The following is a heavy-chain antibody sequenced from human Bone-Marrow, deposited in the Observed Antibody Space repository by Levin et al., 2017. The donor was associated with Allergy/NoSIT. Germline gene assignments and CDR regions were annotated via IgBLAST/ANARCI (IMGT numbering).Heavy chain of an antibody. Sequence: GGSLRLSCAASGFTFSSYWMSWVRQAPGKGLEWVANIKQDGSEKYYVDSVKGRFTISRDNAKNSLYLQMNSLRAEDTAVYYCAREGQWLSSDAFDIWGQGTMVTVSS. CDR2: IKQDGSEK. J-gene: IGHJ3*02. D-gene: IGHD6-19*01. CDR1: GFTFSSYW. CDR3: AREGQWLSSDAFDI. V-gene: IGHV3-7*01.